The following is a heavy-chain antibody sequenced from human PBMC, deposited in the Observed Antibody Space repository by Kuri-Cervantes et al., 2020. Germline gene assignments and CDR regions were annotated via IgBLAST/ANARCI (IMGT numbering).Heavy chain of an antibody. CDR3: AKDAYYDSSGYYAY. Sequence: GGSLRLSCAASGFTFDDYAMHWVRQAPEKGLEWVSGISWNSGSIGYADSVKGRFTISRDNAKNSLYLQMNSLRAEDTALYYCAKDAYYDSSGYYAYWGQGTLVTVSS. V-gene: IGHV3-9*01. CDR2: ISWNSGSI. D-gene: IGHD3-22*01. CDR1: GFTFDDYA. J-gene: IGHJ4*02.